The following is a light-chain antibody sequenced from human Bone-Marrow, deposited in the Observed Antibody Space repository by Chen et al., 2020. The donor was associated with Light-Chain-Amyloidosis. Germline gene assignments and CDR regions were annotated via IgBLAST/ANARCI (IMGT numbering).Light chain of an antibody. J-gene: IGLJ2*01. CDR2: GVS. Sequence: QSALTQPASVSGSPGQSLTISCTGSSSDIGNYDFVSWFQQYPGKAPKLLIYGVSKRPSGVSTRISGSKSGNTASLTISGLQAEDETDYYCCSYAGNTTVRFGGGTKLTVL. V-gene: IGLV2-23*02. CDR3: CSYAGNTTVR. CDR1: SSDIGNYDF.